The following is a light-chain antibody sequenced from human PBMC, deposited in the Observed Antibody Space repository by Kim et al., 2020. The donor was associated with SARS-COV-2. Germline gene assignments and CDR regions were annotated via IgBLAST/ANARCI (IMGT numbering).Light chain of an antibody. CDR1: SSDVGGYDY. CDR3: SSYTSSSTYV. Sequence: QSALTQPASVSGSPGQSITIFCTGTSSDVGGYDYVSWYQHPPGKAPELMIYDVSKRPSGVSDRFSGSKSGNTASLTISGLHAEDEADYYCSSYTSSSTYVFGTGTKVTVL. V-gene: IGLV2-14*03. J-gene: IGLJ1*01. CDR2: DVS.